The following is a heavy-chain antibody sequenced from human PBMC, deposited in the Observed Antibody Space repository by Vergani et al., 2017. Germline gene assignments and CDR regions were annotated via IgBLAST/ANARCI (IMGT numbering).Heavy chain of an antibody. CDR3: ARDRGGHSKDFQH. J-gene: IGHJ1*01. Sequence: EVQLLESGGGLVQPGGSLRLSCEASGFSFPGYAMSWVRQAPGKGLEWVSSVSGSSATPYYADSVKGRFIISRDNAKNSLFLQMNSLRAEDTAVYYCARDRGGHSKDFQHWGQGTLVTVSS. CDR2: VSGSSATP. D-gene: IGHD4-23*01. CDR1: GFSFPGYA. V-gene: IGHV3-23*01.